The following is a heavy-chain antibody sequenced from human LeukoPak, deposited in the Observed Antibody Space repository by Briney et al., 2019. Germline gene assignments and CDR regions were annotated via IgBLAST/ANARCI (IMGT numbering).Heavy chain of an antibody. CDR2: IYYSGST. V-gene: IGHV4-59*08. J-gene: IGHJ6*02. CDR3: ARHIVATSYYGMDV. CDR1: GGSISSYY. D-gene: IGHD5-12*01. Sequence: SETLSLTCTVSGGSISSYYWSWIRQPPGKGLEWIGYIYYSGSTNYNPSLKSRVTIPVDTSKNQFSLKLSSVTAADTAVYYCARHIVATSYYGMDVWGQGTTVTVSS.